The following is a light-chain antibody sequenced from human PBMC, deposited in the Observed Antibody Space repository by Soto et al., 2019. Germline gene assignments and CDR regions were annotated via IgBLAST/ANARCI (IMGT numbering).Light chain of an antibody. J-gene: IGLJ2*01. V-gene: IGLV2-8*01. CDR3: SSYAGSNNVV. Sequence: QSVLTQPPSASGSPGQSVTISCTGTSSDVGGYNFVSWYQQHPGKAPKLMIYDVSKRPSGVPDRFSGSKSGNTASLTVSGLQAEDEADYYCSSYAGSNNVVFGGGTQLTVL. CDR1: SSDVGGYNF. CDR2: DVS.